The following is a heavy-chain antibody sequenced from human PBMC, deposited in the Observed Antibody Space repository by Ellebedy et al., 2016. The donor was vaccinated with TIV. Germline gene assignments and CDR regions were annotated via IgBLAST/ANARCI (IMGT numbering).Heavy chain of an antibody. Sequence: SETLSLTXAVYGGSFSGYYWSWIRQPPGKGLEWIGEINHSGSTNYNPSLKSRVTISVDTSKNQFSLKLSSVTAADTAVYYCARAMGGGIAAAGIVGYFDYWGQGTLVTVSS. CDR2: INHSGST. CDR3: ARAMGGGIAAAGIVGYFDY. J-gene: IGHJ4*02. CDR1: GGSFSGYY. D-gene: IGHD6-13*01. V-gene: IGHV4-34*01.